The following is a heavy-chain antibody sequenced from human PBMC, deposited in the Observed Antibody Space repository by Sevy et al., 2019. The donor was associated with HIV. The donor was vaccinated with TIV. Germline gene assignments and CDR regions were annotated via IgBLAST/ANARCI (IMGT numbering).Heavy chain of an antibody. J-gene: IGHJ6*02. Sequence: SETLSLTCAVSNYSISSGYYWGWIRQSPGKGLEWIGNIYHGGSTYYNPSLKSRVTISVDASKNYFSLRLTFVTAADTAVYYCARASGGDRLDYYGMDVWGQGTTVTVSS. V-gene: IGHV4-38-2*01. D-gene: IGHD2-15*01. CDR3: ARASGGDRLDYYGMDV. CDR1: NYSISSGYY. CDR2: IYHGGST.